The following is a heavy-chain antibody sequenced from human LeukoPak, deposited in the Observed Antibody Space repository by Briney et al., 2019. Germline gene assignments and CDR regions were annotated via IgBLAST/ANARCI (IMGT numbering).Heavy chain of an antibody. CDR2: ISSIGSTI. V-gene: IGHV3-48*03. Sequence: QAGGSLRLSCAASGFTFSSYEMNWVRQAPGKGLEWVSSISSIGSTIYYADSVKGRFTISRDNAKNSLYLQMNSLRVEDTAVYYCARDLGATIFDFDYWGQGTLVTVSS. CDR3: ARDLGATIFDFDY. CDR1: GFTFSSYE. D-gene: IGHD1-26*01. J-gene: IGHJ4*02.